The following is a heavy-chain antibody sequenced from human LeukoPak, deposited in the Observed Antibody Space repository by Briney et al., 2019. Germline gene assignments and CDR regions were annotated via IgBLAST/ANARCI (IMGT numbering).Heavy chain of an antibody. V-gene: IGHV3-23*01. D-gene: IGHD2-2*01. CDR3: AKVEHPSVVVGAFDI. Sequence: GGSLRLSCAASGFTFSSYAMSWVRQAPGKGLEWVSAISGSGGSTYYADSVKGRFTIFRDNSKNTLYLQMNSLRAEDTAVYYCAKVEHPSVVVGAFDIWGQGTMVTVSS. CDR2: ISGSGGST. CDR1: GFTFSSYA. J-gene: IGHJ3*02.